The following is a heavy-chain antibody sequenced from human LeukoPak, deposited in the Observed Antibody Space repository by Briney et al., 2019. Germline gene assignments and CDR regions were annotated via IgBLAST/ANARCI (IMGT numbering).Heavy chain of an antibody. CDR1: GFTFSSYA. V-gene: IGHV3-23*01. D-gene: IGHD2-2*02. J-gene: IGHJ4*02. CDR2: ISGSGGST. Sequence: PGGSLRLSCAASGFTFSSYAMSWVRQAPGKGLEWVSAISGSGGSTYYADSVKGRFTISRDNSKNTLYLQMNSLRAEDTAVYYCAKDRYRCSSTSCYMLYFDYWGQGTLVTVSS. CDR3: AKDRYRCSSTSCYMLYFDY.